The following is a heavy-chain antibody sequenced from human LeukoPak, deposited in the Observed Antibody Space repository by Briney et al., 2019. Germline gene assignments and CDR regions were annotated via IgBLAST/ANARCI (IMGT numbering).Heavy chain of an antibody. J-gene: IGHJ4*02. D-gene: IGHD3/OR15-3a*01. Sequence: GGSLRLSYAPSGFTFSSYWMHWVRQAPGKGLVWVSRINTDGSSTSYADSVKGRFAISRDNAKNTLYLQMNSLRAEDTAVYYCARGRQVDRYYFDYWGQGTLVTVSS. V-gene: IGHV3-74*01. CDR1: GFTFSSYW. CDR2: INTDGSST. CDR3: ARGRQVDRYYFDY.